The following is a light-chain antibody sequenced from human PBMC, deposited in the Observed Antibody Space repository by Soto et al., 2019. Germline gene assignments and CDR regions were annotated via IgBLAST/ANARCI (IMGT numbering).Light chain of an antibody. CDR3: CSYAGSSPYV. CDR1: SSDVGNYNL. V-gene: IGLV2-23*01. Sequence: QSALTQPASVSGSPGQSITISCTGTSSDVGNYNLVSWFQQHPGKAPKLMIYEGSKRPSGLSNRFSGSKSGNTASLTISGLQAEDEADYYCCSYAGSSPYVFGTGTQLTVL. CDR2: EGS. J-gene: IGLJ1*01.